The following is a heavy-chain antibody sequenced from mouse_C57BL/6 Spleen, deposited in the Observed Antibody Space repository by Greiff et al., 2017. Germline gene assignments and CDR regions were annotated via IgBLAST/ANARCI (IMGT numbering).Heavy chain of an antibody. CDR3: ARRGSNYDYFDY. CDR1: GYTFTSYW. D-gene: IGHD2-5*01. V-gene: IGHV1-55*01. CDR2: IYPGSGST. Sequence: QVQLHQPGAELVKPGASVKMSCKASGYTFTSYWITWVKQRPGQGLEWIGDIYPGSGSTNYNEKFKSKATLTVDTSSSTAYMQLSSLTSEDSAVYYCARRGSNYDYFDYWGQGTTLTVSS. J-gene: IGHJ2*01.